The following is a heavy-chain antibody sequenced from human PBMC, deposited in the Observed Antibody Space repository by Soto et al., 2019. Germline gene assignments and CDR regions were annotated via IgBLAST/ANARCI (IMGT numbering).Heavy chain of an antibody. CDR3: ARDGSFGELSSNWFDP. J-gene: IGHJ5*02. V-gene: IGHV3-33*01. CDR1: GFTFSSYG. Sequence: QMQLVESGGGVVQPGRSLRLSCAASGFTFSSYGMHWVRQAPGKGLEWVAVIWYDGSNKYYADSVKGRFTISRDNSKNTLYLQMNSLRAEDTAVYYCARDGSFGELSSNWFDPWGQGTLVTVSS. CDR2: IWYDGSNK. D-gene: IGHD3-16*02.